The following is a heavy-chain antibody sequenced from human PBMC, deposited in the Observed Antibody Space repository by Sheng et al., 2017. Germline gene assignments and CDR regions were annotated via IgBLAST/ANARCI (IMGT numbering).Heavy chain of an antibody. CDR2: ISGSGGST. Sequence: EVQLVESGGGLVQPGGTLRLSCAASGFTFSSYGMSWVRQAPGKGLEWVSAISGSGGSTYYADSVKGRFTISRDNSKNTLYLQMNSLRAEDTAVYYCAKDLERWLQFPSSFDYWGQGTLVTVSS. CDR1: GFTFSSYG. D-gene: IGHD5-12*01. V-gene: IGHV3-23*04. J-gene: IGHJ4*02. CDR3: AKDLERWLQFPSSFDY.